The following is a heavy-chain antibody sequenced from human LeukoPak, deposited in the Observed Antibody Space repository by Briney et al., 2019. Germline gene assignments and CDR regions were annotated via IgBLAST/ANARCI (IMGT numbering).Heavy chain of an antibody. V-gene: IGHV3-33*08. CDR3: ARRVSQDY. CDR1: GFTFSSYG. D-gene: IGHD4-11*01. CDR2: IWYDGSNK. Sequence: PGGSLRLSCAASGFTFSSYGMHWVRQAPGKGLEWVAVIWYDGSNKYYADSVKGRFTISRDNSKNMLYLQMNSLRDEDTAVYYCARRVSQDYWGQGTLVTVSS. J-gene: IGHJ4*02.